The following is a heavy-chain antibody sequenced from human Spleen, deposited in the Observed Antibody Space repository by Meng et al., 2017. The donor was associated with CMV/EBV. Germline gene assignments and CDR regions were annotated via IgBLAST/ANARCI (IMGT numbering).Heavy chain of an antibody. D-gene: IGHD5-12*01. Sequence: ASVKVSCKASGYTFTSYYMHWVRQAPGQGLEWMGIINPSGGSTSYAQKFQGRVTMTRDTSTSTVYMELISLRSEDTAVYYCADASDSGYDIYYYYGMDVWGQGTTVTVSS. CDR2: INPSGGST. V-gene: IGHV1-46*01. J-gene: IGHJ6*02. CDR3: ADASDSGYDIYYYYGMDV. CDR1: GYTFTSYY.